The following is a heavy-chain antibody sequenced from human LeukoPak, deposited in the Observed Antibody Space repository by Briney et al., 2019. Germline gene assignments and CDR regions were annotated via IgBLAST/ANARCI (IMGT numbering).Heavy chain of an antibody. D-gene: IGHD3-3*01. V-gene: IGHV3-23*01. CDR2: ISGSGGST. CDR3: ANSLRFLEWNWFDP. Sequence: GGSLRLSCAASGFTFSSYAMSWVRQAPGKGLEWVSAISGSGGSTYYADSVKGRFTISRDNSKNTLYLQMNSLRAEDTAVYYCANSLRFLEWNWFDPWGQGTLVTVSS. J-gene: IGHJ5*02. CDR1: GFTFSSYA.